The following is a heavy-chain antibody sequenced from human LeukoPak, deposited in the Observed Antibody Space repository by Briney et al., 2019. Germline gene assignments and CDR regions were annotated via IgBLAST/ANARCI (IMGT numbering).Heavy chain of an antibody. V-gene: IGHV3-21*01. CDR3: ARDWGYYYYYGMVV. J-gene: IGHJ6*04. Sequence: PGGSLRLSCAASGFTFSSYSMNWVRQAPGKGLEWVSSISSSSSCIYYADSVKGRFTISRDNAKNSLYLQMNSLRAEDTAVYYCARDWGYYYYYGMVVWGEGTTVTVSS. CDR1: GFTFSSYS. CDR2: ISSSSSCI. D-gene: IGHD3-16*01.